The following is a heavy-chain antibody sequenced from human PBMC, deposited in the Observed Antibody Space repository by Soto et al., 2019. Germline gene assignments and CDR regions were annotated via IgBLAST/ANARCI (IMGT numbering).Heavy chain of an antibody. D-gene: IGHD3-22*01. CDR3: ARVAYYYDSSGYIHYFDY. Sequence: SETLSLTCTVSGGSISSYYWSWIRQPPGKGLEWIGYIYYSGSTNYNPSLKSRVTISVDTSKNQFPLKLSSVTAADTAVYYCARVAYYYDSSGYIHYFDYWGQGTLVTVSS. CDR2: IYYSGST. J-gene: IGHJ4*02. CDR1: GGSISSYY. V-gene: IGHV4-59*01.